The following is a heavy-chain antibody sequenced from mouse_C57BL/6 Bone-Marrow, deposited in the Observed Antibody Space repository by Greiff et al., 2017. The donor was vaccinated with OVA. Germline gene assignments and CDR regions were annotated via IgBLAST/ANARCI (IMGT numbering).Heavy chain of an antibody. CDR1: GYTFTSYG. V-gene: IGHV1-81*01. J-gene: IGHJ3*01. CDR3: ARALAY. CDR2: IYPRSGNT. Sequence: VQLQQSGAELARPVASVKLSCKASGYTFTSYGISWVKQRTGQGLEWIGEIYPRSGNTYYNEKFKGKATLTAYKSSSTAYMELRSLTSEDSAVYFCARALAYWGQGTLVTVSA.